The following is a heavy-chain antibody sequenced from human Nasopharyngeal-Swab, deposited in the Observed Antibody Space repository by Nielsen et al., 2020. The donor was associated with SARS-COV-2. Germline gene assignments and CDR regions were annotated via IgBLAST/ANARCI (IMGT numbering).Heavy chain of an antibody. Sequence: GESLKISCTASGFSFNNYGMHWVRQAPGKRLEWVAVISYEGSKKFYAESVEGRFTISRDYSKNTLYLQMDSLRTEDTAMYFCAKANALFWFGQFKNDAFDIWGQGTMVAVSS. CDR3: AKANALFWFGQFKNDAFDI. J-gene: IGHJ3*02. CDR2: ISYEGSKK. V-gene: IGHV3-30*18. CDR1: GFSFNNYG. D-gene: IGHD3-10*01.